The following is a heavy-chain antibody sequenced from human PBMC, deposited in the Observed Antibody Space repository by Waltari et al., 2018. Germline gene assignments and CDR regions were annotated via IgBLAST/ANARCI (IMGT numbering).Heavy chain of an antibody. D-gene: IGHD2-15*01. CDR3: ASKGMGCSGGSCFAYYYYYGMDV. Sequence: QVQLVQSGAEVKKPGSSVKVSCKASGGTFSRYAISWVRQAPGQGLDWMGRIIPIFGTATYAQKVQGRVTITADKSTSTAYMELSSLRSEDTAVYYCASKGMGCSGGSCFAYYYYYGMDVWGQGTTVTVSS. V-gene: IGHV1-69*08. J-gene: IGHJ6*02. CDR1: GGTFSRYA. CDR2: IIPIFGTA.